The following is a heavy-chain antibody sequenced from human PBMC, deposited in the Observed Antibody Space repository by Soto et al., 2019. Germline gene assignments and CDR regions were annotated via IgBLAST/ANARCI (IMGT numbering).Heavy chain of an antibody. CDR1: GFPFSTYA. CDR3: ARGGGIFDY. V-gene: IGHV3-48*02. J-gene: IGHJ4*02. D-gene: IGHD3-16*01. Sequence: GVSLRLSCAVSGFPFSTYAMHWVRQAPGKGLEWISYISSSSSTINYADSVKGRFTISRDNAKNSLYLQMNSLRDEDTAVYYCARGGGIFDYWGQGTLVTVSS. CDR2: ISSSSSTI.